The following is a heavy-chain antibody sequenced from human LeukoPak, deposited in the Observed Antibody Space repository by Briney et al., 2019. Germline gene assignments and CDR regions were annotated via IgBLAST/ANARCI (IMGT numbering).Heavy chain of an antibody. CDR3: ARERYSYDDY. D-gene: IGHD5-18*01. J-gene: IGHJ4*02. Sequence: PSETLSLTCAVSGYSISSGYYWGWIRQPPGKGLEWIGSIYHSGSTYYNPSLKSRVTISVDTSKNQSSLKLSSVTAADTAVYYCARERYSYDDYWGQGTLATVSS. CDR2: IYHSGST. CDR1: GYSISSGYY. V-gene: IGHV4-38-2*02.